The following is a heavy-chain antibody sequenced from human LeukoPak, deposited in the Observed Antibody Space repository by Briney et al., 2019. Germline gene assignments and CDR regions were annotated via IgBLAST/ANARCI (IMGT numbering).Heavy chain of an antibody. CDR3: ARGYYDSSGYAPYYYYYYMDV. Sequence: GSSVKVSCKASGYTFTSYGISWVRQAPGQGLEWMGWISAYNGNTNYAQKLQGRVTMTTDTSTSPAYMELRSLRSDDTAVYYCARGYYDSSGYAPYYYYYYMDVWGKGTTVTVS. CDR1: GYTFTSYG. CDR2: ISAYNGNT. D-gene: IGHD3-22*01. V-gene: IGHV1-18*01. J-gene: IGHJ6*03.